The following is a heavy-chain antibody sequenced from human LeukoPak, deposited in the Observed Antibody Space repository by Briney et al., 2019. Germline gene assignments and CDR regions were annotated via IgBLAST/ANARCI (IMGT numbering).Heavy chain of an antibody. CDR2: IKQDGSEK. CDR3: AREGAYGDSYDY. D-gene: IGHD4-17*01. Sequence: GGSLRLSCAASRFTFSNYWMSWVRQAPGKGLEWVANIKQDGSEKYYVDSVKGRFTISRDNAKNSLYLQMNSLRAEDTAVYYCAREGAYGDSYDYWGQGTLVTVSS. J-gene: IGHJ4*02. V-gene: IGHV3-7*04. CDR1: RFTFSNYW.